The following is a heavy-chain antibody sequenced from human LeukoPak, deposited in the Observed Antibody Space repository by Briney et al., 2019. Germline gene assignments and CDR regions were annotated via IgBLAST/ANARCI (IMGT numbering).Heavy chain of an antibody. CDR1: GGSFSGYY. Sequence: SETLSLTCAVYGGSFSGYYWGWIRKPPGKGLEWIGSIYHSGSTYYNPSLKSRVTISVDTSKNQFSLKLSSVTAADTAVYYCARSKSSSWYFDYWGQGTLVTVSS. D-gene: IGHD6-13*01. V-gene: IGHV4-38-2*01. J-gene: IGHJ4*02. CDR2: IYHSGST. CDR3: ARSKSSSWYFDY.